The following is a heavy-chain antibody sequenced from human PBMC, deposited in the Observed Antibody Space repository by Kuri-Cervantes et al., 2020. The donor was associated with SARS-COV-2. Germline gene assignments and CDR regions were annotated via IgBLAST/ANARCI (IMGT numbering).Heavy chain of an antibody. Sequence: GEFLKISCAASGFNFSRTDMHLVRQAPGKGLEWVAVISHDGKNKKCIASGKGRFTISRDNSQNTLYLHMKSLRSEDAAMYYCAKDRVGVQDFWGQGTLVTVSS. CDR1: GFNFSRTD. CDR3: AKDRVGVQDF. V-gene: IGHV3-30*18. CDR2: ISHDGKNK. D-gene: IGHD2-21*01. J-gene: IGHJ4*02.